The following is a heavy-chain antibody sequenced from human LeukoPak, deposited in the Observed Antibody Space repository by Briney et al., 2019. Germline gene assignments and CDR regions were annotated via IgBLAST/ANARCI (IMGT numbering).Heavy chain of an antibody. CDR2: ISGSGDST. CDR3: TKDLYYDSRGTPTDY. Sequence: TGGSLRLSCAASGFTFSNYAMTWVRQAPGKGLEWVSTISGSGDSTYYADSVKGRFTISRDNSKNTLYLQMNSLRAEGTAVYYCTKDLYYDSRGTPTDYWGQGTLVTVSS. J-gene: IGHJ4*02. V-gene: IGHV3-23*01. CDR1: GFTFSNYA. D-gene: IGHD3-22*01.